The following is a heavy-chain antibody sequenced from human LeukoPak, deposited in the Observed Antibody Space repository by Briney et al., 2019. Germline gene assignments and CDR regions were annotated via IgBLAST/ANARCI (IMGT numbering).Heavy chain of an antibody. Sequence: GGSLRLSCAASGFTVSSNYMSWVRQAPGKGLEWVSVIYSGGSTYYADSVKGRFTISRDNSKNTLYLQMNSLRAEDTAVYYCAKGGYSYGYYYGMDVWGQGTTVTVSS. CDR3: AKGGYSYGYYYGMDV. V-gene: IGHV3-53*01. D-gene: IGHD5-18*01. CDR2: IYSGGST. J-gene: IGHJ6*02. CDR1: GFTVSSNY.